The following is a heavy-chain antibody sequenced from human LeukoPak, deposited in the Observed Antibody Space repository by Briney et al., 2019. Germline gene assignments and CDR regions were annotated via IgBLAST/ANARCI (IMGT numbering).Heavy chain of an antibody. J-gene: IGHJ4*02. Sequence: GGSLRLSCAASGFTFSAYAMSWFRQAPGKGLEWVANIHDDGHVRNYEDSVKGRFTISRDDARSSVYLQLRSLRAEDTALYFCARGRGWVDHWGQGTLVTASS. CDR3: ARGRGWVDH. D-gene: IGHD3-16*01. CDR1: GFTFSAYA. CDR2: IHDDGHVR. V-gene: IGHV3-7*01.